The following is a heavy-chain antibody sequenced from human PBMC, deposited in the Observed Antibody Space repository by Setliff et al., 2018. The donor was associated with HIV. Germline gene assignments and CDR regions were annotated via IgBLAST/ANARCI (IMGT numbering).Heavy chain of an antibody. CDR2: IYYTGTT. CDR3: ARDRPPSTVDMLGAFDR. CDR1: RGSISRYY. D-gene: IGHD4-17*01. J-gene: IGHJ3*02. V-gene: IGHV4-59*01. Sequence: LSLTCTVSRGSISRYYWSWIRQPPGKGLEWIGYIYYTGTTKYNPSLKGRVTMSVDTSKNQLSLKLSSLTAADTAVYYCARDRPPSTVDMLGAFDRWGQGTMVTVSS.